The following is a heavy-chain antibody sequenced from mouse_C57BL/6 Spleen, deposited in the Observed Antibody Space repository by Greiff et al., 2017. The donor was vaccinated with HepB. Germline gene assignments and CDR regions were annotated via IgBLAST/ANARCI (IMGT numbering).Heavy chain of an antibody. CDR1: GYAFSSSW. J-gene: IGHJ4*01. Sequence: VKLQESGPELEKPGASVKISCKASGYAFSSSWMNWVKQRPGKGLEWIGRIYPGDGDTNYNGKFKGKATLTADKSSSTAYMQLSSLTSEDSAVYFCAREGGLGAMDYWGQGTSVTVSS. CDR2: IYPGDGDT. CDR3: AREGGLGAMDY. V-gene: IGHV1-82*01.